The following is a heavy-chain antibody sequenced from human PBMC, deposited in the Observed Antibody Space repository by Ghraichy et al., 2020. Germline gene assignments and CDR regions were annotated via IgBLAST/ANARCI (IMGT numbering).Heavy chain of an antibody. D-gene: IGHD6-13*01. CDR1: GGSISSYY. CDR2: IYTSGST. J-gene: IGHJ4*02. CDR3: AREELRATYSSSWYAN. V-gene: IGHV4-4*07. Sequence: SETLSLTCTVSGGSISSYYWSWIRQPAGKGLEWIGRIYTSGSTNYNPSLKSRVTMSVDTSKNQFSLKLSSVTAADTAVYYCAREELRATYSSSWYANWGQGTLVTVSS.